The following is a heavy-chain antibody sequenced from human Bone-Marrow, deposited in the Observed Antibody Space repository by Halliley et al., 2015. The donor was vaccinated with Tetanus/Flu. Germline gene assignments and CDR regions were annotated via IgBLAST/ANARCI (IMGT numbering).Heavy chain of an antibody. J-gene: IGHJ3*01. CDR1: GFRFTSHW. V-gene: IGHV5-51*01. CDR2: ISPADSDT. D-gene: IGHD6-19*01. Sequence: QLVQSGAEVKKPGESLKISCKASGFRFTSHWIGWVRQMPGKGLEWMGMISPADSDTRYSPSFQGQVTISADKSTSTAYLQWSSLKASDTATYFCARDTLLYSSGWSSAFDVWGQGTMVTVSS. CDR3: ARDTLLYSSGWSSAFDV.